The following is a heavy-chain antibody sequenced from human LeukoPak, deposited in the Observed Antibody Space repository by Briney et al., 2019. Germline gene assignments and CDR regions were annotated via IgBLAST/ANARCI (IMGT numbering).Heavy chain of an antibody. CDR1: GFTFSSYA. V-gene: IGHV3-23*01. D-gene: IGHD4-17*01. CDR2: ISGSGGST. J-gene: IGHJ4*02. CDR3: AKDLGTTVTRIDY. Sequence: PGGSLRLSCAASGFTFSSYAMSWVRQAPGKGLEWVSGISGSGGSTYYADSVKGRFTISRDYAKNTLYLQMNSLRVEDTAMYYCAKDLGTTVTRIDYWGQGTLVTVSS.